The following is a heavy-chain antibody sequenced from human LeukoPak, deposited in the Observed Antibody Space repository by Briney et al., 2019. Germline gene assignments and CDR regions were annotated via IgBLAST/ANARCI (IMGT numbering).Heavy chain of an antibody. CDR3: AIFYDSTGYFLDY. CDR1: GYTFTGFY. CDR2: INTNSGGT. D-gene: IGHD3-22*01. Sequence: ASVKVSCKASGYTFTGFYIHWVRQAPGQGREWMGWINTNSGGTNYAEKFQGRFTMTRDTSITTAYMELSGLTSDDTAVYYCAIFYDSTGYFLDYWGQGTLVTASA. V-gene: IGHV1-2*02. J-gene: IGHJ4*02.